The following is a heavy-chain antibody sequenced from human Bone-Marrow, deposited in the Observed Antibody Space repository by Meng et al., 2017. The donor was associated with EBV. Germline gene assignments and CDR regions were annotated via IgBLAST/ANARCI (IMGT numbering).Heavy chain of an antibody. CDR2: FIPILGTP. CDR3: ARESGRGYTPDF. CDR1: GGAFSNSA. Sequence: PLVQSGAEATRPGSSVKVSCKASGGAFSNSAISWVRQAPGQGLEWMGGFIPILGTPNYAQKYQDRVTITADESTSTAYMELSGLRSEDTAVYYCARESGRGYTPDFWGQGTLVTVSS. J-gene: IGHJ4*02. V-gene: IGHV1-69*01. D-gene: IGHD3-10*01.